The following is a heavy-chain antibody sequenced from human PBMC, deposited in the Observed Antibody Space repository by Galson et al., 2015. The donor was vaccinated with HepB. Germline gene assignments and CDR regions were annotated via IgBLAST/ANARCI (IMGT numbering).Heavy chain of an antibody. D-gene: IGHD3-3*01. CDR1: GLSFGNAW. J-gene: IGHJ6*02. V-gene: IGHV3-15*01. Sequence: SLRLSCAASGLSFGNAWMSWVRQAPGKGLEWVGRIKSKTDGGTIDYAAPVKGRFTMSRDESKNTLYLQMNSLKTEDTAVYYCTQTMNKYYDFRSGSFPRNYYYGMDVWGQGTTVTVSS. CDR2: IKSKTDGGTI. CDR3: TQTMNKYYDFRSGSFPRNYYYGMDV.